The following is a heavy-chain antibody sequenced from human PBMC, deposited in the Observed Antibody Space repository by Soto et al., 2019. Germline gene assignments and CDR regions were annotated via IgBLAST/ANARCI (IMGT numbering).Heavy chain of an antibody. CDR2: IYPGDSDT. Sequence: GESLKISCKGSGYSFTSYWIGWVRQMPGKGLEWMGIIYPGDSDTRYSPSFQGQVTISADKSISTAYLQWSSLKASDTAMYYCASYNGGYSSSWYSPDAFDSWGQGTMVTVSS. CDR3: ASYNGGYSSSWYSPDAFDS. V-gene: IGHV5-51*01. CDR1: GYSFTSYW. J-gene: IGHJ3*02. D-gene: IGHD6-13*01.